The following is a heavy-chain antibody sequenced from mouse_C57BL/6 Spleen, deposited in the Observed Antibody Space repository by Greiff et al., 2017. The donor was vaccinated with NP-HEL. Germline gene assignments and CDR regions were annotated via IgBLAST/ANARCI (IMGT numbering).Heavy chain of an antibody. CDR2: ISDVGSYT. CDR3: ARDRRVTTPFDY. V-gene: IGHV5-4*01. Sequence: EVKLMESGGGLVKPGGSLKLSCAASGFTFSSYAMSWVRQTPEKRLEWVATISDVGSYTYYPDNVKGRFTISRDNAKNNLYLQMSHLKSEDTAMYYCARDRRVTTPFDYWGQGTTLTVSS. CDR1: GFTFSSYA. D-gene: IGHD2-2*01. J-gene: IGHJ2*01.